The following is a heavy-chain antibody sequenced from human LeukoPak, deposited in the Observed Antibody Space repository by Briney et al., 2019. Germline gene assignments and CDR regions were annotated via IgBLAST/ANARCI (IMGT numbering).Heavy chain of an antibody. V-gene: IGHV3-7*01. J-gene: IGHJ4*02. CDR1: GFTFSSYW. CDR2: IKQDGSEK. CDR3: ARDGPPFYDFWSGPRSFHY. Sequence: GGSLRLSCAASGFTFSSYWMSWVRQAPGKGLEWVANIKQDGSEKYYVDSVKGRFTISRDNAKNSLYLQMNSLRAEDTGVYYCARDGPPFYDFWSGPRSFHYWGQGTLVTVSS. D-gene: IGHD3-3*01.